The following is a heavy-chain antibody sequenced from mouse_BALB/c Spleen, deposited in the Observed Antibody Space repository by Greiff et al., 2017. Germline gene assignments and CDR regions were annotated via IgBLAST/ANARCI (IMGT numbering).Heavy chain of an antibody. J-gene: IGHJ2*01. CDR3: ARDPGDYGSFDY. Sequence: EVHLVESGGGLVKPGGSLKLSCAASGFTFSDYYMYWVRQTPEKRLEWVATISDGGSYTYYPDSVKGRFTISRDNAKNNLYLQMSSLKSEDTAMYYCARDPGDYGSFDYWGQGTTLTVSS. V-gene: IGHV5-4*02. D-gene: IGHD2-4*01. CDR1: GFTFSDYY. CDR2: ISDGGSYT.